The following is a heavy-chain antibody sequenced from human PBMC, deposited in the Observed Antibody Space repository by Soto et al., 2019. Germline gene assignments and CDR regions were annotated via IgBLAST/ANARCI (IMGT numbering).Heavy chain of an antibody. D-gene: IGHD6-19*01. J-gene: IGHJ3*02. V-gene: IGHV1-46*03. CDR2: MHPSGDST. CDR1: GYTFTNYY. Sequence: ASVKVSCKASGYTFTNYYLHWVRQAPGKGLEWMGVMHPSGDSTTFALKFQGRVTMASDTSTSTVSMELSSLRSEDTGVYYCARVGSSGWYDTFDSWGKGTMVIV. CDR3: ARVGSSGWYDTFDS.